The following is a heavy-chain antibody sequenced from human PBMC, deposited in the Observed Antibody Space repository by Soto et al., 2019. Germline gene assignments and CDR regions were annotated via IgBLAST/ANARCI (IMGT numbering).Heavy chain of an antibody. D-gene: IGHD6-19*01. Sequence: SETLSLTCTVSGDSISTRSNYWAWIRQPPGKGLEWIGYIYYSGSTNYNPSLKSRVTISVDTSKNQFSLKLSSVTAADTAVYYCARSRRAGIGSPFDPWGQGTLVTVSS. CDR2: IYYSGST. J-gene: IGHJ5*02. CDR1: GDSISTRSNY. CDR3: ARSRRAGIGSPFDP. V-gene: IGHV4-61*05.